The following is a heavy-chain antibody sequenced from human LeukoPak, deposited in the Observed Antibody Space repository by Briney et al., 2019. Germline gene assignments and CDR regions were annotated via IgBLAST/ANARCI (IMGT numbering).Heavy chain of an antibody. CDR2: IYPGDSDT. Sequence: GGSLEISCQGSGSSLTSYWIGWVRQLPGKGLDWVGIIYPGDSDTRYSPPFQGQVTISADKSISTAYLQWSSLKASDTAMYYCARPLAGIKAPAPNPHYWGQGTLVTVSS. CDR1: GSSLTSYW. J-gene: IGHJ4*02. CDR3: ARPLAGIKAPAPNPHY. D-gene: IGHD6-13*01. V-gene: IGHV5-51*01.